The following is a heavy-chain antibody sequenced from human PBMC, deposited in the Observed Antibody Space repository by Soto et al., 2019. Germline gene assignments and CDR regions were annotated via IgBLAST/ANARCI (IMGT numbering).Heavy chain of an antibody. D-gene: IGHD3-22*01. CDR3: APMNGYFQY. CDR1: GFSFSTYS. Sequence: TGGSLRLSCADSGFSFSTYSMSWVRQTPGKGLEWVSAITATGDRTYYADSVTGRFTISRDNSKKTHYLQMTSLRAEDTAIYYCAPMNGYFQYWGQGTPVTVSS. V-gene: IGHV3-23*01. J-gene: IGHJ4*02. CDR2: ITATGDRT.